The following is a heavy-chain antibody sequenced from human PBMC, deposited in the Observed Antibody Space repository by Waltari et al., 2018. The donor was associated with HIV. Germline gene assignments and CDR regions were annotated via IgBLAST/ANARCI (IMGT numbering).Heavy chain of an antibody. Sequence: EVQLVESGGGLVQPGGSLGLHCAGSGFTFSSHWMTGLRPASGKGLECVANIKQDGSEKYYVDSVKGRFTISRDNAKNSLYLQMNSLRAEDTAVYYCARVASSGWEGYFDYWGQGTLVTVSS. CDR2: IKQDGSEK. D-gene: IGHD6-19*01. CDR1: GFTFSSHW. J-gene: IGHJ4*02. V-gene: IGHV3-7*01. CDR3: ARVASSGWEGYFDY.